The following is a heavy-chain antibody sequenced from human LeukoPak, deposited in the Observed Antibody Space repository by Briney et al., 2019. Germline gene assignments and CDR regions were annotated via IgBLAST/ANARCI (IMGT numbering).Heavy chain of an antibody. V-gene: IGHV1-24*01. CDR3: ATHITYDAFDI. CDR2: FDPEDGET. D-gene: IGHD3-10*01. J-gene: IGHJ3*02. Sequence: ASVEVSCTVSGYTLTELSMHWVRQAPGKGLEWMGGFDPEDGETIYAQKFQGRVTMTEDTSTDTAYMELSSLRSEDTAVYYCATHITYDAFDIWGQGTMVTVSS. CDR1: GYTLTELS.